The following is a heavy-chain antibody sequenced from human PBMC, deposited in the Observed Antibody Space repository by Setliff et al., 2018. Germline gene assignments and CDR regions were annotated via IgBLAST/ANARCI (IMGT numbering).Heavy chain of an antibody. CDR1: GGSISSSSYY. Sequence: PSETLSLTCTVSGGSISSSSYYWGWIRQPPGKGLEWIGSIYYSGSTYYNPSLKSRVTISVDTSKNQFSLTLTSVTAADTAVYYCARGRGLEWLPESWFDPWGQGTLVTVSS. V-gene: IGHV4-39*07. CDR2: IYYSGST. D-gene: IGHD3-3*01. CDR3: ARGRGLEWLPESWFDP. J-gene: IGHJ5*02.